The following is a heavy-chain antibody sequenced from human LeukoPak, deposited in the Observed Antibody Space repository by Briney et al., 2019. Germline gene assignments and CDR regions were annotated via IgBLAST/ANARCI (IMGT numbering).Heavy chain of an antibody. V-gene: IGHV3-48*01. CDR1: GFTFNNYS. CDR3: ANSVTFGGALRGD. Sequence: GGSLRLSCATSGFTFNNYSMNWVRQAPGKGLEWVSYISTSSSTIYYADSVKGRFTISRDNAKNSLYLQMNSLRAEDTAVYYCANSVTFGGALRGDWGQGTLVTVSS. CDR2: ISTSSSTI. D-gene: IGHD3-16*01. J-gene: IGHJ4*02.